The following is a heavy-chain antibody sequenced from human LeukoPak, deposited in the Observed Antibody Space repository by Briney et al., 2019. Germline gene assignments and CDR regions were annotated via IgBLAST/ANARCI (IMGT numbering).Heavy chain of an antibody. CDR1: GFTFSSYS. Sequence: PGGSLRLSCAASGFTFSSYSMNWVRQAPGKGLEWVSSISSSSSYIYYADSVKGRFTISRDNAKNSLYLQMNSLRAEDTAVYYCARDRGEYSSSSGMEPDAFDIWGQGTMVTVSS. CDR3: ARDRGEYSSSSGMEPDAFDI. J-gene: IGHJ3*02. D-gene: IGHD6-6*01. CDR2: ISSSSSYI. V-gene: IGHV3-21*01.